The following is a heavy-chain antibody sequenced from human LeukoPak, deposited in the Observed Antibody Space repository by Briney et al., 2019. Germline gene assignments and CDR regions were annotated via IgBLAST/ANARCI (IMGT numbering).Heavy chain of an antibody. CDR2: IRYDGSNK. CDR1: GFTFSSYG. D-gene: IGHD3-3*01. V-gene: IGHV3-30*02. Sequence: GGSLRLSCAASGFTFSSYGMHWVRQAPGKGLEWVAFIRYDGSNKYYADSVKGRFTISRDNSKNTLYLQMSSLRAEDTAVYYCAKVVYGFWSGYFFWGQGTLVTVSS. CDR3: AKVVYGFWSGYFF. J-gene: IGHJ4*02.